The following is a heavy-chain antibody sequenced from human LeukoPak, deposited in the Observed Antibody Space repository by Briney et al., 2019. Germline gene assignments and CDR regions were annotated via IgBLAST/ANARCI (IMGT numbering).Heavy chain of an antibody. CDR3: AKLKPPGAFDI. V-gene: IGHV3-23*01. J-gene: IGHJ3*02. CDR1: GFNSGNYW. CDR2: ISGSGGST. Sequence: GGSLRLSCAASGFNSGNYWMSWVRQAPGKGLERVSAISGSGGSTYYADSVKGRFTISRDNSKNTLYLQMNSLRAEDTAVYYCAKLKPPGAFDIWGQGTMVTVSS.